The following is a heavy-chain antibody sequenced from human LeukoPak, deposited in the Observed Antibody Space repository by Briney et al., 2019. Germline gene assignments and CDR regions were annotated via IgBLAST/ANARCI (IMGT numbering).Heavy chain of an antibody. Sequence: GGSLRLSCAVSGFTFSTYSMNWVRQAPGKGLEWVSSIGSTSSYIYYADSVKGRFTISRDNAQKSLYLQMNSLRAEDTAVYYCARVGYSSGWYFDYWGQGTLVTVSS. CDR1: GFTFSTYS. J-gene: IGHJ4*02. CDR2: IGSTSSYI. CDR3: ARVGYSSGWYFDY. D-gene: IGHD6-19*01. V-gene: IGHV3-21*01.